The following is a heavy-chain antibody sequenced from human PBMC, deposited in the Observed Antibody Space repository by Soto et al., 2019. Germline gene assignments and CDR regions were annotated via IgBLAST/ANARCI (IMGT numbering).Heavy chain of an antibody. CDR2: IDYSGST. CDR3: ARLRKLAHDS. J-gene: IGHJ4*02. CDR1: GGSVSIGSYY. D-gene: IGHD6-6*01. Sequence: SETLSITCTFSGGSVSIGSYYWSWLRQPPGKGLEWIGYIDYSGSTNYNPSFKSRLTILVDTSKKQFSLKLNSVTAADTAVYSCARLRKLAHDSWGQGTMVTVSS. V-gene: IGHV4-61*01.